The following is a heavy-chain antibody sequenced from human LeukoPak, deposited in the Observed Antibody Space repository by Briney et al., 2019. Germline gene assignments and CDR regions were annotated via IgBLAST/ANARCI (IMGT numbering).Heavy chain of an antibody. CDR3: ARGLLIAVAGNAFDY. CDR2: INHSGST. V-gene: IGHV4-34*01. Sequence: SETLSLTCAVYGGSFSGYYWSWIRQPPGKGLEWIGEINHSGSTNYNPSLKSRVTISVDTSKNQFSLKLSSVTAADTAVYYCARGLLIAVAGNAFDYWGQGNLVAVSS. D-gene: IGHD6-19*01. CDR1: GGSFSGYY. J-gene: IGHJ4*02.